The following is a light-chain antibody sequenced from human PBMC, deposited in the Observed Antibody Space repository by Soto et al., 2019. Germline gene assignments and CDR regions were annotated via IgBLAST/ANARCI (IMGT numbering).Light chain of an antibody. J-gene: IGLJ1*01. Sequence: QSVLTQPPSASGTPGQRVTISCSGSTSNIESNTVNWYQQLPRTAPKLLIYSNDQRPSGVPDRFSGSKSGNTASLTISGLQAEDEADYYCCSYAGSSTPLIFGTGTKVTVL. CDR2: SND. CDR1: TSNIESNT. V-gene: IGLV1-44*01. CDR3: CSYAGSSTPLI.